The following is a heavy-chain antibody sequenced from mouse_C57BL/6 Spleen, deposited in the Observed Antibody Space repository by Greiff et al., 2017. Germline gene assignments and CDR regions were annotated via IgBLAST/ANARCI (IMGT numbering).Heavy chain of an antibody. J-gene: IGHJ1*03. Sequence: QVQLQQSGPELVKPGASVKISCKASGYAFSSSWMNWVKQRPGKGLEWIGRIYPGDGDTNYNGKFKGKATLTADKSSSTAYMQLSSLTSEDSAVYLCAREDYGNPWYFDVWGTGTTVTVSS. D-gene: IGHD2-1*01. V-gene: IGHV1-82*01. CDR1: GYAFSSSW. CDR2: IYPGDGDT. CDR3: AREDYGNPWYFDV.